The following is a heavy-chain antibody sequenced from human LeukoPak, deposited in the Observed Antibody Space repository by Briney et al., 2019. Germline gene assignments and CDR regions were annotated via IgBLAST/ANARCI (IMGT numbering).Heavy chain of an antibody. CDR3: ASNSLVRGKGTDY. CDR2: ISSSSSDI. CDR1: GFTFSSYS. Sequence: GGSLRLSCAASGFTFSSYSMNWVRQAPGKGLEWVSYISSSSSDIYYVDSVKGRFTISRDNAKNSLYLQMNSLRAEDTAVYYCASNSLVRGKGTDYWGQGTLVTVPS. D-gene: IGHD3-10*01. J-gene: IGHJ4*02. V-gene: IGHV3-21*05.